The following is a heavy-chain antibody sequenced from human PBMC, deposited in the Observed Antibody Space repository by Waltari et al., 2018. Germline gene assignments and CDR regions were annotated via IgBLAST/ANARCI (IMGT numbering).Heavy chain of an antibody. CDR2: IIPIFGTA. J-gene: IGHJ4*02. CDR1: GGTFSSYA. V-gene: IGHV1-69*01. D-gene: IGHD6-6*01. CDR3: ATEDISSSSPNGYYFDY. Sequence: QVQLVQSGAEVKKPGSSVKVSCKASGGTFSSYAISWVRQAPGQGLEWMGGIIPIFGTANYAQKCQGRGTITADESTSTAYMELSSLRSEDTAVYYCATEDISSSSPNGYYFDYWGQGTLVTVSS.